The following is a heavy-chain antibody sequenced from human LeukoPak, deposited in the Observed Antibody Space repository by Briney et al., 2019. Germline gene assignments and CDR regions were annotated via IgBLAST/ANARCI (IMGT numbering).Heavy chain of an antibody. CDR3: ASYSSSTWYGLDY. CDR1: SGSISSYY. J-gene: IGHJ4*02. Sequence: SETLSLTCTLSSGSISSYYWSWIRQPAGKGLEWIGRIYTSGSTDYNPSLKSRVTMSVDTSKNQFSLKLSSVTAADTAVYYCASYSSSTWYGLDYWGQGTLVTVSS. CDR2: IYTSGST. V-gene: IGHV4-4*07. D-gene: IGHD6-13*01.